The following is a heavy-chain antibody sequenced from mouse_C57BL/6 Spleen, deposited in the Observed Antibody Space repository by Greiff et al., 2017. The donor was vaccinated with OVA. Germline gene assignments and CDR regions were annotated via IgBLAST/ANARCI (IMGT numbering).Heavy chain of an antibody. D-gene: IGHD4-1*01. Sequence: EVMLVESGGGLVQPGGSLKLSCAASGFTFSDYGMAWVRQAPRKGPEWVAFISNLAYSIYYADTVTGRFTISRENAKNTLYLEMSSLRSEDTAMYYCARKTGYWYFDVWGTGTTVTVSS. CDR2: ISNLAYSI. V-gene: IGHV5-15*01. CDR3: ARKTGYWYFDV. J-gene: IGHJ1*03. CDR1: GFTFSDYG.